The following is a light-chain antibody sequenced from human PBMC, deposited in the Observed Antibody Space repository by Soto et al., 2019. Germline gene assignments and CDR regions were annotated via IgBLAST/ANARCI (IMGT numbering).Light chain of an antibody. CDR3: QSYDSSLSAL. J-gene: IGLJ3*02. CDR1: SSNIGAGYD. V-gene: IGLV1-40*01. Sequence: QSVLTQPPSVSGAPGQRVTIYCTGSSSNIGAGYDVHWYQQLPGTAPKLLIYGNSNRPSGVPDRFSGSKSGTSASLAITGLQAEDEADYYCQSYDSSLSALFGVGTKVTVL. CDR2: GNS.